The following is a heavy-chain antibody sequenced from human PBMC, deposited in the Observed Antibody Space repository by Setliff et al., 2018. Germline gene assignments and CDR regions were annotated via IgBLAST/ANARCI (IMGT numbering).Heavy chain of an antibody. CDR1: GFTLDDYY. D-gene: IGHD5-18*01. Sequence: GGSLRLSCEASGFTLDDYYMTWIRQAPGKGLEWISYITNSGGTIYYADSVKGRFTISRDNAKNSLFLQMNSLRAEDTALYYCAKFVGYTYGYDYWGRGTLVTVSS. CDR3: AKFVGYTYGYDY. CDR2: ITNSGGTI. V-gene: IGHV3-11*04. J-gene: IGHJ4*02.